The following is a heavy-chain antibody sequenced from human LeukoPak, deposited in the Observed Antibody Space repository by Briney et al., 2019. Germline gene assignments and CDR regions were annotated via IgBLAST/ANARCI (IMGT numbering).Heavy chain of an antibody. CDR2: IYYSGST. D-gene: IGHD3-3*01. J-gene: IGHJ4*02. V-gene: IGHV4-59*01. CDR3: ARVVLEWLPFAYYFDY. Sequence: PSETLSLTCTVSGGSISSYYWSWIRQPPGKGLEWIGYIYYSGSTNYNPSLKSRVTISVDTSKNQFSLKLSSVTAADTAVYYCARVVLEWLPFAYYFDYWGQGTLVTVSS. CDR1: GGSISSYY.